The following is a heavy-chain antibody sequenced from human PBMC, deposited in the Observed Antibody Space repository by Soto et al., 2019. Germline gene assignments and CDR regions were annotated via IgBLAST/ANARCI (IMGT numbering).Heavy chain of an antibody. CDR2: INSDGSST. Sequence: GGSLRLSCAASGFTFSSYWMHWVRQAPGKGLVWVSRINSDGSSTSYADSVKGRFTISRDNAKNTLYLQMNSLRAEDTAVYYCARGDLGPSYDYIWGSYRYNYFDYWGQGTLVTVSS. D-gene: IGHD3-16*02. CDR3: ARGDLGPSYDYIWGSYRYNYFDY. CDR1: GFTFSSYW. V-gene: IGHV3-74*01. J-gene: IGHJ4*02.